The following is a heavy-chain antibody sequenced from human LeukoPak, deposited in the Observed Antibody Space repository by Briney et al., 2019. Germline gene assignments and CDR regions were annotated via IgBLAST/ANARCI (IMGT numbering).Heavy chain of an antibody. CDR2: IIPIFGTA. D-gene: IGHD2-2*02. J-gene: IGHJ3*02. CDR3: ARVAAIDAFDI. Sequence: ASVKVSCKASGGTFISYAISWVRQAPGQGLEWMGGIIPIFGTANYAQKFQGRVTITTDESTSTAYMELSSLRSEDTAVYYCARVAAIDAFDIWGQGTMVTVSS. V-gene: IGHV1-69*05. CDR1: GGTFISYA.